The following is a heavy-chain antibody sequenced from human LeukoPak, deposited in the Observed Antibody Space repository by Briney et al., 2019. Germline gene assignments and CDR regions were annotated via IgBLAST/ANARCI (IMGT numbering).Heavy chain of an antibody. CDR2: ISFKNGNT. CDR1: GYTLINYG. CDR3: ARVYNSFGLLY. Sequence: AAVKVSCKASGYTLINYGISGVRQAPGRGLEWMGWISFKNGNTNSAQKFQGRVTMTTDTSTSTAYMEVMSLSSDDTAVYYCARVYNSFGLLYWGQGTLVTVSS. D-gene: IGHD5-18*01. V-gene: IGHV1-18*01. J-gene: IGHJ4*02.